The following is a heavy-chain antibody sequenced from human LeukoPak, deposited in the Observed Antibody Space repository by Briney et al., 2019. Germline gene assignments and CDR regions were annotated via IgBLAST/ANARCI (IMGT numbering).Heavy chain of an antibody. CDR3: ASNTDGDAFDI. CDR2: IYTSGST. CDR1: GASLSGYY. Sequence: SETLSLTCAAYGASLSGYYWSWFRQPPGKGLEWIGRIYTSGSTNYNPSLKSRVTMSVDTSKNQFSLKLSSVTAADTAVYYCASNTDGDAFDIWGQGTMVTVSS. V-gene: IGHV4-59*10. J-gene: IGHJ3*02.